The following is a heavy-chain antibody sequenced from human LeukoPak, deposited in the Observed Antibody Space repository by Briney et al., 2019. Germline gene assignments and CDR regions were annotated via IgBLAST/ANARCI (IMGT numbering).Heavy chain of an antibody. CDR3: ARRASYDSSGYYPASGYFDL. CDR1: GGSIFSYY. V-gene: IGHV4-4*08. D-gene: IGHD3-22*01. Sequence: PSETLSLTCTVSGGSIFSYYFNWIRQPPGKGLEWIGYIYANGISSYNPSLRGRGTISIATSKNQFSLRLRAVTAADTAIYYCARRASYDSSGYYPASGYFDLWGRGTLVTVSS. CDR2: IYANGIS. J-gene: IGHJ2*01.